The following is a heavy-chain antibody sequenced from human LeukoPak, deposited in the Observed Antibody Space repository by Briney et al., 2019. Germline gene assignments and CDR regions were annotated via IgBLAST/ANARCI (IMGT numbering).Heavy chain of an antibody. CDR2: MSPNSGDT. V-gene: IGHV1-8*01. CDR3: ARGPPNWGYDY. D-gene: IGHD7-27*01. Sequence: ASVKVSCKASGYIFTSYDFNWVRQATGQRPEWMGWMSPNSGDTGYAQKFQDRVTMTRNTSISTAYMELSSLGSDDTAVYYCARGPPNWGYDYWGPGTLVTVSS. J-gene: IGHJ4*02. CDR1: GYIFTSYD.